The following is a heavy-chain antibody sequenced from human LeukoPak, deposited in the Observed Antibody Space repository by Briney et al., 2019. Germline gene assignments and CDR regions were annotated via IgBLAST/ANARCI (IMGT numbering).Heavy chain of an antibody. Sequence: GGSLRLSCAASGFTFSSYSMSWVRQAPGKGLEWVSGISGSGGSTDYADSVKGRFTISRDNSKNTLYLQMNSLRVEDTAVYYCAKDPGYQVVYCFDYWGQGTLVTVSS. CDR3: AKDPGYQVVYCFDY. D-gene: IGHD2-2*01. J-gene: IGHJ4*02. V-gene: IGHV3-23*01. CDR2: ISGSGGST. CDR1: GFTFSSYS.